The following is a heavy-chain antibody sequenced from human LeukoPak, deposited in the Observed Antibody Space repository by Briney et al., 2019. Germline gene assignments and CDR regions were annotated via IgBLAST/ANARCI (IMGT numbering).Heavy chain of an antibody. D-gene: IGHD5-18*01. Sequence: SVKVSCKASGGTFSSYAISWVRQAPGQGLEGMGGIIPIFGTANYAQKFQGRVTITADESTSTAYMELSSLRSEDTAVYYCARTSGYSYGPFDYWGQGTLVTVAS. CDR1: GGTFSSYA. CDR3: ARTSGYSYGPFDY. CDR2: IIPIFGTA. J-gene: IGHJ4*02. V-gene: IGHV1-69*13.